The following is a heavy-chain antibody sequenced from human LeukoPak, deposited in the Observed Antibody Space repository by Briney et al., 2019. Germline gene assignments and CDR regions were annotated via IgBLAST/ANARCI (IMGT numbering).Heavy chain of an antibody. D-gene: IGHD1-1*01. CDR2: ISSSSSYI. CDR1: GFTFSSCS. CDR3: AREPSGTAIDY. Sequence: GSLRLSCAASGFTFSSCSMNWVRQAPGKGLEWVSFISSSSSYIYYADSVKGRFTISRDNAKNSLYLQMNSLTAEDTAVYYCAREPSGTAIDYWGQATLVTVSS. V-gene: IGHV3-21*01. J-gene: IGHJ4*02.